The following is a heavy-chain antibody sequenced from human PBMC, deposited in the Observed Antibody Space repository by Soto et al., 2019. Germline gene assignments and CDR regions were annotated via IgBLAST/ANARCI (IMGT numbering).Heavy chain of an antibody. J-gene: IGHJ6*02. D-gene: IGHD3-22*01. CDR3: ARPISMRVRNGLDV. V-gene: IGHV3-74*01. Sequence: GGSLRLSCAASGFTFSGYWMHWVRQVPGKGPVWVSRINSDGSTINYADSVKGRFTISRDNAKNTLHLQMNSLRAEDTAVYYCARPISMRVRNGLDVWGQRPRVTFSS. CDR1: GFTFSGYW. CDR2: INSDGSTI.